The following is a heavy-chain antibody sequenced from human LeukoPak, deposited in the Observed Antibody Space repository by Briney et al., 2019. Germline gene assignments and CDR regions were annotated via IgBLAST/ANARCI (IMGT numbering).Heavy chain of an antibody. CDR3: ASSLIITSQNIVHYFDY. V-gene: IGHV3-48*03. D-gene: IGHD1-14*01. CDR1: GFTFSSYE. Sequence: PGRSLRLSCAASGFTFSSYEMNWVRQAPGKGLEWVSYISSSGSNIYYADSVKGRFTISRDNAKNSLYLQMNSLRGEDTAVYYCASSLIITSQNIVHYFDYWGQGTLVTVSS. CDR2: ISSSGSNI. J-gene: IGHJ4*02.